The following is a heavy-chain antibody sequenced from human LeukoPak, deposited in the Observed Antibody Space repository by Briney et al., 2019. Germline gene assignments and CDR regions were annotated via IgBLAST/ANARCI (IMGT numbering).Heavy chain of an antibody. D-gene: IGHD5-24*01. Sequence: SVKVSCKASGGTFSSYAISWVRQAPGQGVEGMGGIIPIFGTANYAQKFQGRGTITTDESTSTAYMELSSLRSEDTAVYYCARQPEERPGYYYYMGVWGKGTTVTVSS. CDR3: ARQPEERPGYYYYMGV. V-gene: IGHV1-69*05. CDR2: IIPIFGTA. CDR1: GGTFSSYA. J-gene: IGHJ6*03.